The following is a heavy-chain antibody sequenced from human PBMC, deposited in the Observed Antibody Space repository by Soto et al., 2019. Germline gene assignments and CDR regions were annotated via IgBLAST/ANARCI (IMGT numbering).Heavy chain of an antibody. CDR2: IDGDDEK. D-gene: IGHD3-10*01. Sequence: QITLKESGPTLMKPTQTLTLTCSFSGFSLSTNVVAVGWIRQPPEKALEWLALIDGDDEKRYSPSLKSRLTIXKXXPKNHVVLAMTNMDPGDTATYYCAHRSMIPGGFDSWGQGTLVTVSS. J-gene: IGHJ4*02. CDR1: GFSLSTNVVA. V-gene: IGHV2-5*02. CDR3: AHRSMIPGGFDS.